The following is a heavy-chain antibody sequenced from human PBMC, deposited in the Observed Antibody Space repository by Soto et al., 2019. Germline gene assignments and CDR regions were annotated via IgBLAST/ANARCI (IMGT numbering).Heavy chain of an antibody. Sequence: EVQLLESGGGLVQPGGPLRLSCAASGFTFSSYAMGWVRQAPGKGLEWVSTISGGAGSTYYADSAKGRFTISRDNSKNTLFLQLNSLRAEDTAIYYCARGHYSGSYVYFDCWGQGTLVTVSS. D-gene: IGHD1-26*01. CDR2: ISGGAGST. CDR3: ARGHYSGSYVYFDC. CDR1: GFTFSSYA. V-gene: IGHV3-23*01. J-gene: IGHJ4*02.